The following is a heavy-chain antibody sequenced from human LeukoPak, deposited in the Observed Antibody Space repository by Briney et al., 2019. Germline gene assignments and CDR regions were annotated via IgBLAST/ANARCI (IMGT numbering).Heavy chain of an antibody. Sequence: GESLKISCKGSGYSFTTYWIAWVRQMPGKGPEWMGIIHPGDSDTRYSPSFQGQVTISADKSISTAYLQWSSLKASDTATYYCARREGYGGKYYFDYWGQGTLVTVSS. CDR1: GYSFTTYW. CDR2: IHPGDSDT. D-gene: IGHD4-23*01. CDR3: ARREGYGGKYYFDY. V-gene: IGHV5-51*01. J-gene: IGHJ4*02.